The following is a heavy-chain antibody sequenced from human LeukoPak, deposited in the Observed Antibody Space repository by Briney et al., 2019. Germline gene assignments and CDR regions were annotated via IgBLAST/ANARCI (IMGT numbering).Heavy chain of an antibody. V-gene: IGHV3-7*03. Sequence: QTGGSLRLSCAVSAINFRGYWMAWVRQAPGKGLEWVANMKQDGSEKYYVDSVKGRFTMSRDNSNNMLYLQMNSLRAEDTAVYYCAKDRYCSSTNCPYDYWGQGTLVTVSS. J-gene: IGHJ4*02. CDR3: AKDRYCSSTNCPYDY. CDR1: AINFRGYW. D-gene: IGHD2-2*01. CDR2: MKQDGSEK.